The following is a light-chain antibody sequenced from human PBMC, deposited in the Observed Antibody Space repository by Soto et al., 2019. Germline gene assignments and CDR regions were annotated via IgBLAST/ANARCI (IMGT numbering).Light chain of an antibody. CDR3: QQYYDTPRT. V-gene: IGKV4-1*01. CDR1: QSVLYSPNNKNY. CDR2: WAS. J-gene: IGKJ1*01. Sequence: DIVMTQSPDSLAVSLGERATINCKSSQSVLYSPNNKNYLAWYQKKAGQPPRLLIYWASTRESGVPDRISGSGSGTEFTLTISSLQAEDVAEYYCQQYYDTPRTFGQGTKVEIK.